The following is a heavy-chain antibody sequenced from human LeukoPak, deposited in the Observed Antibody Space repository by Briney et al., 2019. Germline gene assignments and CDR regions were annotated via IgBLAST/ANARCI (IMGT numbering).Heavy chain of an antibody. CDR3: ARGARAGYNLEPFDY. V-gene: IGHV4-59*08. J-gene: IGHJ4*02. Sequence: SETLSLTCTVSGGSISNYYWSWIRQPPGEGLEWIGYIYYSGSTNYNPSLKSRVTISIDTSKNQFSLNLTSVTAADTAVYYCARGARAGYNLEPFDYWGRGTLVTVSS. CDR1: GGSISNYY. CDR2: IYYSGST. D-gene: IGHD5-24*01.